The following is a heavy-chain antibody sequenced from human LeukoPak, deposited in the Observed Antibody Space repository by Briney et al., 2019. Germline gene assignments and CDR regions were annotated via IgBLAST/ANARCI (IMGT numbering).Heavy chain of an antibody. Sequence: SETLSLTCTVSGGSISSSSDYGGWIRQPPGKGLEWIGSIYYSGSTYYNPSLKSRVTISVDTSKNQFSLKLSSVTAADTAVSYCARRRPSHYFDYWGQGTLVTVSS. CDR1: GGSISSSSDY. CDR3: ARRRPSHYFDY. CDR2: IYYSGST. V-gene: IGHV4-39*01. J-gene: IGHJ4*02.